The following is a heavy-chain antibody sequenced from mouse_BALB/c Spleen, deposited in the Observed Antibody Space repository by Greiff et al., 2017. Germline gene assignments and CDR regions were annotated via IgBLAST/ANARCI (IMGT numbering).Heavy chain of an antibody. CDR3: AREDAGFAY. V-gene: IGHV5-9-4*01. CDR2: ISSGGSYT. Sequence: EVQRVESGGGLVKPGGSLKLSCAASGFTFSSYAMSWVRQSPEKRLEWVADISSGGSYTYYPDTVTGRFTISRDNAKNTLYLEMSSLRSEDTAMYYCAREDAGFAYWGQGTLVTVSA. J-gene: IGHJ3*01. CDR1: GFTFSSYA.